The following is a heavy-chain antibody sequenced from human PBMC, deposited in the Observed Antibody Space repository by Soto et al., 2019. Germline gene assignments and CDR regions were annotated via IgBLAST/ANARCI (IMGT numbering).Heavy chain of an antibody. J-gene: IGHJ4*02. CDR3: ARGRAVSATLYFFDY. V-gene: IGHV1-46*01. Sequence: SVKVSCEASGYTFTSYYMHWVRQAPGQRLEWMGLINASGGSTSYSQKFQGRVTITADESTSTADMELSSLRSEDTAVYYCARGRAVSATLYFFDYWGQGTLVTVSS. D-gene: IGHD6-19*01. CDR2: INASGGST. CDR1: GYTFTSYY.